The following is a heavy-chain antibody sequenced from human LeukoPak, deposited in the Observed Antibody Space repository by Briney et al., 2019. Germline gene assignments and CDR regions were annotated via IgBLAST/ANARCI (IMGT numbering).Heavy chain of an antibody. Sequence: GGSLRLSCAASGFTFSSYSMNWVRQAPGKGLEWVSAISGSGGSTYYADSVKGRFTISRDNSKNTLYLQMNSLRAEDTAVYYCAKDGNYYGSGSLDYWGQGTTVTVSS. D-gene: IGHD3-10*01. CDR1: GFTFSSYS. J-gene: IGHJ4*02. V-gene: IGHV3-23*01. CDR3: AKDGNYYGSGSLDY. CDR2: ISGSGGST.